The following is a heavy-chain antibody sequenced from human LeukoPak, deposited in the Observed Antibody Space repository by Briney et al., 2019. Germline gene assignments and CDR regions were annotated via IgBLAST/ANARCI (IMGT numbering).Heavy chain of an antibody. V-gene: IGHV4-61*08. CDR2: LYYRGTT. J-gene: IGHJ4*02. Sequence: PSQTLSLTCAVSGGSISSGGYSWSWIRQPPGKRLEYIGCLYYRGTTRYNPSLESRVTIPVDTSKNQFSLELSAVSAADTAVYYCARGGLELPDYWGQGTLVTVSS. CDR1: GGSISSGGYS. D-gene: IGHD1-26*01. CDR3: ARGGLELPDY.